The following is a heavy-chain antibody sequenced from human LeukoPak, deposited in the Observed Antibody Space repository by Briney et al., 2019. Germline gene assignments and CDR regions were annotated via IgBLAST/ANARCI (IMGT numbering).Heavy chain of an antibody. CDR2: INPNSGGT. V-gene: IGHV1-2*02. J-gene: IGHJ4*02. CDR3: ARESVVVAATANFDY. CDR1: GYTFTGYY. D-gene: IGHD2-15*01. Sequence: EASVKVSCKASGYTFTGYYMHWVRQAPGQGLKWMGWINPNSGGTNYAQKFQGRDTMTRDTSISTAYMELSRLRSDDTAVYYCARESVVVAATANFDYWGQGTLVTVSS.